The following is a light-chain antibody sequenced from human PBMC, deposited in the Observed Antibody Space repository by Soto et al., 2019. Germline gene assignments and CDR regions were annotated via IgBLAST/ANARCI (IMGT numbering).Light chain of an antibody. CDR2: DVT. CDR1: SSDVGGSNY. V-gene: IGLV2-14*01. J-gene: IGLJ2*01. Sequence: QSALTQPASVSGSPGQSIAISCAGTSSDVGGSNYVSWYQQHPGKAPKLIIYDVTNRPSGVSNRFSGAKSDNTASLTISGLQAEDEADYYCCSYSSSSTLVFGGGTKLTVL. CDR3: CSYSSSSTLV.